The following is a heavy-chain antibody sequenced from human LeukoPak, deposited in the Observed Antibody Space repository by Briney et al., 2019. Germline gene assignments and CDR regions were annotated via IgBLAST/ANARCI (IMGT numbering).Heavy chain of an antibody. Sequence: GGSLRLSCAASGFTFNMYAFTWVRQAPGKGLEWVSAVTYDSRSTYYAASVKGRFTMSRDNSKNTMSLQMNSLRVDDTAVYYCAKGGGRDNFSPLDGWGQGTLVTVSS. CDR2: VTYDSRST. CDR3: AKGGGRDNFSPLDG. D-gene: IGHD4-23*01. J-gene: IGHJ4*02. CDR1: GFTFNMYA. V-gene: IGHV3-23*01.